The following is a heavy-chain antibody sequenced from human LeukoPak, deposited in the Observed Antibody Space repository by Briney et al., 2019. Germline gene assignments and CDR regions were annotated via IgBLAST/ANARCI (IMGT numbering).Heavy chain of an antibody. D-gene: IGHD2/OR15-2a*01. CDR3: ARHIPGNPYFDY. CDR2: IYYSGST. CDR1: GGSITSYY. V-gene: IGHV4-59*08. J-gene: IGHJ4*02. Sequence: RPSETLSLTCTVSGGSITSYYWSWIRQPPGKGLEWIGCIYYSGSTNYNPPLKSRVTISVETSKNQFSLKLRSVTAADTAVYYCARHIPGNPYFDYWGQGTLVTVSS.